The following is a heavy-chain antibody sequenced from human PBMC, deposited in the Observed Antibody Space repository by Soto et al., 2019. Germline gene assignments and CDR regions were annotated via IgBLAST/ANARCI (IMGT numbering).Heavy chain of an antibody. J-gene: IGHJ3*02. CDR2: ISRSAGNT. V-gene: IGHV3-21*01. Sequence: VGSLRLSCAASGFTFSSYSMNWVRQAPGKGLEWVSSISRSAGNTYYADSVKGRFTISRDNAKNSMYLQMNGLRAEDTAVYYCARDQVPGLDAFDIWGQGTMVTDS. CDR3: ARDQVPGLDAFDI. CDR1: GFTFSSYS.